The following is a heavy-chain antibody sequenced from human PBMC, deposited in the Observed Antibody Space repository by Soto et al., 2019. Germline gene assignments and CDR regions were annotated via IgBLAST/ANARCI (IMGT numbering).Heavy chain of an antibody. Sequence: VRKTPGKGLEWVSGISVSDAFIYYADSVRGRFSISRDASENILYLQMNSLRVDDTALYYSTRETVAGITGFAYWGQGTLVTVSS. D-gene: IGHD1-20*01. CDR3: TRETVAGITGFAY. CDR2: ISVSDAFI. J-gene: IGHJ4*02. V-gene: IGHV3-23*01.